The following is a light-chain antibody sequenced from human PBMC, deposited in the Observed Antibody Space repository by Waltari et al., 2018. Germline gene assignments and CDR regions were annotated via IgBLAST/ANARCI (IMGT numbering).Light chain of an antibody. CDR2: DVG. CDR1: SSDVGGYNY. CDR3: SSYASSSTFVV. V-gene: IGLV2-14*01. Sequence: QSALTQPASVSGSPGQSITISCTGTSSDVGGYNYVYCYQQYPGKAPKLMIYDVGNRPSGVANRFSGSKSGSTASLTISGLQAEDEADYYCSSYASSSTFVVFGGGTRLTVL. J-gene: IGLJ2*01.